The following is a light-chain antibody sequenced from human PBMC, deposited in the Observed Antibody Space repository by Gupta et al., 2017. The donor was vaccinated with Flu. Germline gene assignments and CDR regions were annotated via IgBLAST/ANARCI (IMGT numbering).Light chain of an antibody. V-gene: IGLV1-40*01. CDR2: GNT. J-gene: IGLJ1*01. CDR1: NANIGAGYD. Sequence: VSISCTGSNANIGAGYDVHWYQQLPGTAPNLLIYGNTNRRSGVPDRFSGSKSGTSTSLAITGLQAEDEADYYCQSYDTSLGGYVFGAGTKVTVL. CDR3: QSYDTSLGGYV.